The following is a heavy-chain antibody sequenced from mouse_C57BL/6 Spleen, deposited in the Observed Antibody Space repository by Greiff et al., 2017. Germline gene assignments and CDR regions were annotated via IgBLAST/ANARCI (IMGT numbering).Heavy chain of an antibody. Sequence: VQLQQSGAELVRPGTSVKLSCKASGYTFTSYWMHWVKQRPGQGLEWIGVIDPSDSYTNYNQKFKGKATLTVDTSSSTAYMQLSSLTSEDSAVYYCARAPSTAQATIDYWGQGTTLTVSS. CDR1: GYTFTSYW. D-gene: IGHD3-2*02. V-gene: IGHV1-59*01. CDR2: IDPSDSYT. CDR3: ARAPSTAQATIDY. J-gene: IGHJ2*01.